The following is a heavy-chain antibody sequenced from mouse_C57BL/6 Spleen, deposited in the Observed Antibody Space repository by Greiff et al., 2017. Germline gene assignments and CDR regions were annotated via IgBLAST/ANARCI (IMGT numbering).Heavy chain of an antibody. Sequence: QVQLQQPGAELVKPGASVKMSCKASGYTFASYWITWVKQRPGQGLEWIGDIYPGSGSTNYNEKFKSKATLTVDTSSSTAYMQLSSLTSEDSAVYYCARWDPTTPPDYWGQGTTLTVSS. V-gene: IGHV1-55*01. CDR1: GYTFASYW. CDR2: IYPGSGST. J-gene: IGHJ2*01. D-gene: IGHD1-1*01. CDR3: ARWDPTTPPDY.